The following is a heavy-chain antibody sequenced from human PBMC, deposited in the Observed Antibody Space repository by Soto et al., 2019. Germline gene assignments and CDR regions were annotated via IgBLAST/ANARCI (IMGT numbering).Heavy chain of an antibody. V-gene: IGHV3-30*18. Sequence: QVQLVDSGGGVVQPGRSLILSCAASGFSLSNCGMHWVRQAPGKGLEWVAMIPYDGSQEHFIDSVKGRFTISRDNSKNTLYLQMNSLRPEDTAVYYCAKDLYSSGWYNYFDPWGQGTLVTVSS. CDR1: GFSLSNCG. CDR2: IPYDGSQE. CDR3: AKDLYSSGWYNYFDP. D-gene: IGHD6-19*01. J-gene: IGHJ5*02.